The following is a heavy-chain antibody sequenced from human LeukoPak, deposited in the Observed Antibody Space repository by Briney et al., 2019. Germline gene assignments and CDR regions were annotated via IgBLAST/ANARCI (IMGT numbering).Heavy chain of an antibody. CDR2: IYYRGST. J-gene: IGHJ4*02. CDR3: ARGLMMAVAGRGEFHY. V-gene: IGHV4-59*01. CDR1: GGSIRSYH. Sequence: SETLSLTCIVSGGSIRSYHWSWLREPPGKGVEWVGYIYYRGSTNYNPSLKSRVTISVDTSKNQLSLKLSSVTDADTAVYYCARGLMMAVAGRGEFHYWGQGTLVTVSS. D-gene: IGHD6-13*01.